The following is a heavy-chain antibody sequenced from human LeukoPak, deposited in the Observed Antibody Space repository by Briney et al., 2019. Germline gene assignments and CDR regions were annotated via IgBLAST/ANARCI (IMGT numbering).Heavy chain of an antibody. J-gene: IGHJ3*02. V-gene: IGHV3-21*01. D-gene: IGHD6-13*01. CDR1: GFTFSSYS. Sequence: PGGSLRLSCAASGFTFSSYSMNWVRQAPGKGLEWVSSISSSSSYIYYADSVKGRFTISRANAKNSLYLQMNSLRAEDAAVYYCARDGPLIAAAGGGGDAFDIWGQGTMVTVSS. CDR3: ARDGPLIAAAGGGGDAFDI. CDR2: ISSSSSYI.